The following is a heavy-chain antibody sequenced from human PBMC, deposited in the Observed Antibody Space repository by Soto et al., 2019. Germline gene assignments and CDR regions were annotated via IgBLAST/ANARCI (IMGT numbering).Heavy chain of an antibody. Sequence: QLQLQESGPGLVKPSETLSLTCTVSGGSISSGPYSWGWIRQPPGEGLEWIATFHYSENTYYTPSLESRVTISVDTSKNQFSLKVTSVTVADTAVYYCANNGDYYYYGMDVWGQGTTVTVSS. V-gene: IGHV4-39*01. CDR2: FHYSENT. CDR3: ANNGDYYYYGMDV. CDR1: GGSISSGPYS. D-gene: IGHD4-17*01. J-gene: IGHJ6*02.